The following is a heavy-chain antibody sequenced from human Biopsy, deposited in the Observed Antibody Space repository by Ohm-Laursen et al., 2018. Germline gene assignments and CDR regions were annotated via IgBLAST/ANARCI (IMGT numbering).Heavy chain of an antibody. Sequence: ASVKASCQASGYSFTSYYMHWVRQAPGQGLEWMGMINPSGSTTSYPQIFQGRVTMTRDTSKSTVYMELSSLRSAHTAVHFCARAYPPPGRRLVVVAGDFDCWGQGTRVTVSS. J-gene: IGHJ4*02. CDR3: ARAYPPPGRRLVVVAGDFDC. D-gene: IGHD2-15*01. V-gene: IGHV1-46*01. CDR1: GYSFTSYY. CDR2: INPSGSTT.